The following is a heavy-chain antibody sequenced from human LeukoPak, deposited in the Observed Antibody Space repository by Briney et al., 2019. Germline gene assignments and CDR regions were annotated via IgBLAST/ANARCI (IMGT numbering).Heavy chain of an antibody. Sequence: GGSLRLSCAASGFTFSSYSMNWVRQAPGKGLEWVSSISGSSSYIYYADSVKGRLTISRDNAKSSLYLQMNSLRAEDTAVYYCARFAGNVLTADYSYFDYWGQGTLVTVSS. CDR1: GFTFSSYS. CDR3: ARFAGNVLTADYSYFDY. V-gene: IGHV3-21*01. CDR2: ISGSSSYI. D-gene: IGHD3-9*01. J-gene: IGHJ4*02.